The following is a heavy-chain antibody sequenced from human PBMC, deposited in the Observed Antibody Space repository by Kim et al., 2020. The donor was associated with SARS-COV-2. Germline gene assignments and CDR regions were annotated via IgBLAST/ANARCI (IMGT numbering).Heavy chain of an antibody. CDR3: ARYGYGDTVFDY. Sequence: SYSTSLKSRLTTSKDTSKSQVVLTMTNMDPVDTATYYCARYGYGDTVFDYWGQGTLVTVSS. J-gene: IGHJ4*02. V-gene: IGHV2-26*01. D-gene: IGHD4-17*01.